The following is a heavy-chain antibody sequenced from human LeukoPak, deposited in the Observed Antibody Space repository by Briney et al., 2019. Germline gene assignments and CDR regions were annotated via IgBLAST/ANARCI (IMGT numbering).Heavy chain of an antibody. CDR1: GGSFSGYY. CDR2: INHSGST. CDR3: ARGAGRGIWGNWFDP. J-gene: IGHJ5*02. V-gene: IGHV4-34*01. Sequence: SETLSLTCAVYGGSFSGYYWGWIRQPPGKGLEWIGEINHSGSTNYNPSLKSRVTISVDTSKDRFSLKLSSVTAADTAVYYRARGAGRGIWGNWFDPWGQGTLVTFSS. D-gene: IGHD7-27*01.